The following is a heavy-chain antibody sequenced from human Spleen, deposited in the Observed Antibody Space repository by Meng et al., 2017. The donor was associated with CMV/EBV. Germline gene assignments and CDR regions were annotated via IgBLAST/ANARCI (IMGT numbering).Heavy chain of an antibody. CDR3: AKASTVVTNSYFDY. D-gene: IGHD4-23*01. Sequence: GGSLRLSCAASGFTFDDYAMHWVRQAPGKGLEWVSGISWNSGSMGYADSVKGRFTISRDNAKNSLYLQMNSLRAEDTALYYCAKASTVVTNSYFDYWGQGTLVTVSS. V-gene: IGHV3-9*01. CDR1: GFTFDDYA. CDR2: ISWNSGSM. J-gene: IGHJ4*02.